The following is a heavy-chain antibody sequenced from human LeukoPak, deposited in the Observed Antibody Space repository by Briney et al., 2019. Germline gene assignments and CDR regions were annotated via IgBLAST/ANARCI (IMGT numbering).Heavy chain of an antibody. D-gene: IGHD6-19*01. CDR1: GFTFSSYW. CDR2: INSDGFSI. CDR3: ARAVAVAGTDA. V-gene: IGHV3-74*03. Sequence: GGSLRLSCAASGFTFSSYWMHWVRQAPGKGPVWLARINSDGFSISYADSVKGRFTISRDNAKNTLYLQMNTLRAEDTAMYYCARAVAVAGTDAWGQGTLVTVSS. J-gene: IGHJ5*02.